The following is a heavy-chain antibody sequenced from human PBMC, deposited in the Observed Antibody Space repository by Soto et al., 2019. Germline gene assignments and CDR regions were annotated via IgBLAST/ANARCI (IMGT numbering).Heavy chain of an antibody. CDR2: ISGSGGST. V-gene: IGHV3-23*01. CDR1: GFTFSSYA. Sequence: EVQLLESGGGLVQPGGSLRLSCAASGFTFSSYAMSWVRQAPGKGLEWVSIISGSGGSTYYADSVKGRFTISRDNSKNTLYLQMNSLRAEDTAVYYCAKDYGDWWYHFDYWGQGTLVTVSS. CDR3: AKDYGDWWYHFDY. J-gene: IGHJ4*02. D-gene: IGHD4-17*01.